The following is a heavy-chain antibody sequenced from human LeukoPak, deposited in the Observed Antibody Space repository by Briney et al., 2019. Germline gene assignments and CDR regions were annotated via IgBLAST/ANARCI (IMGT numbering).Heavy chain of an antibody. CDR2: IIPILGIA. CDR1: GYTFTSYG. Sequence: ASVKVSCKASGYTFTSYGISWVRQAPGQGLEWMGRIIPILGIANYAQKFQGRVTITADKSTSTAYMELSSLRSEDTAVYYCARGPMIGYRFDYWGQGTLVTVSS. D-gene: IGHD3-22*01. V-gene: IGHV1-69*04. J-gene: IGHJ4*02. CDR3: ARGPMIGYRFDY.